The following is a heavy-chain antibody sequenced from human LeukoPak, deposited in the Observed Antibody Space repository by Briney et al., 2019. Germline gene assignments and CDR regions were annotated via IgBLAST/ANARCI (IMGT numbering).Heavy chain of an antibody. D-gene: IGHD1-20*01. V-gene: IGHV1-2*02. Sequence: AASVKVSCKASGYTFTGYYMHWVRQAPGQGLEWMGWINPNSGGTNYAQKFQGRVTMTRDTSTSTAYMELSRLRSDDTAVYYCARDITGTTRVWFDPWGQGTPVTVSS. CDR3: ARDITGTTRVWFDP. CDR1: GYTFTGYY. J-gene: IGHJ5*02. CDR2: INPNSGGT.